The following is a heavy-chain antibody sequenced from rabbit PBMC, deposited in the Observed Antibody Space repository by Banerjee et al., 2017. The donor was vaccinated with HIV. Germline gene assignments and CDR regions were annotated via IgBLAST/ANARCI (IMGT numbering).Heavy chain of an antibody. Sequence: QEQLVESGGGLVQPEGSLTLTCTASGFSFSSSYWIYWVRQAPGKGLELIACIYSGSGGTTDYATWAKGRFTISKTSSTTVTLQMTSLTAADTATYFCARDLAGVIGWNFGLWGQGTLVTVS. J-gene: IGHJ3*01. CDR3: ARDLAGVIGWNFGL. CDR2: IYSGSGGTT. V-gene: IGHV1S45*01. CDR1: GFSFSSSYW. D-gene: IGHD4-1*01.